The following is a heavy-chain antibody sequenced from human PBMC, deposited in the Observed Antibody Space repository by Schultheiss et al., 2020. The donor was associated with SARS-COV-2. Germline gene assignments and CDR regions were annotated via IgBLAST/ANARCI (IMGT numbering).Heavy chain of an antibody. Sequence: SETLSLTCAVYGGSFSGYYWSWIRQPPGKGLEWIGEINHSGSTNYNPSLKSRVTISVDTSKNQFSLKLSSVTAADTAVYYCARRGEMATTNYYYYGMDVWGQGTTVTVSS. D-gene: IGHD5-24*01. CDR2: INHSGST. V-gene: IGHV4-34*01. CDR3: ARRGEMATTNYYYYGMDV. J-gene: IGHJ6*02. CDR1: GGSFSGYY.